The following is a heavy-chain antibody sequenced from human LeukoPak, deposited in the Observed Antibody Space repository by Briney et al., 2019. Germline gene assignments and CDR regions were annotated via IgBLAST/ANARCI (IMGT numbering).Heavy chain of an antibody. Sequence: ASVKVSCRASGYTFTGYYMHWVRQAPGQGLEWMGWVNPNSGNTGYAQKFQGRVTMTMDPFISTAYMELSSLRSEDTAVYYCARRSDDYDSSAYYHWGQGTLVTVSS. CDR2: VNPNSGNT. J-gene: IGHJ4*02. CDR1: GYTFTGYY. D-gene: IGHD3-22*01. V-gene: IGHV1-8*02. CDR3: ARRSDDYDSSAYYH.